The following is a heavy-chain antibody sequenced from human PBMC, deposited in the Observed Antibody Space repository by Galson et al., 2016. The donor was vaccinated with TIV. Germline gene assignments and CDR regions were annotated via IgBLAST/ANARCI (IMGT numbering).Heavy chain of an antibody. V-gene: IGHV3-15*01. CDR3: TTDLGYCPTPSCSLCLDS. J-gene: IGHJ4*02. CDR2: IKSNPDGATT. D-gene: IGHD2-2*01. CDR1: GFTFSNAW. Sequence: SLRLSCAVSGFTFSNAWMTWVRQAPGRGLEWVGRIKSNPDGATTAYAAPVKGRFSISRDDSKATVYLQMITLKTQDTALYFCTTDLGYCPTPSCSLCLDSWGQGTLVTVSS.